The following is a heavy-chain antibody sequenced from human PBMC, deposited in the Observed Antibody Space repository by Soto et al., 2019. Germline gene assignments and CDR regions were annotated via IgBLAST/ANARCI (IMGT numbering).Heavy chain of an antibody. CDR2: IYYSGST. V-gene: IGHV4-61*08. Sequence: SEPLSLTCTVSGGSSSSGGYYWSWISQHPGKGLEWIGYIYYSGSTYYNPSLKSRVTISVDTSKNQFSLKLSSVTAADTAVYYCARGPIVATILRYYNWFDPWGQGTLVTVSS. J-gene: IGHJ5*02. D-gene: IGHD5-12*01. CDR3: ARGPIVATILRYYNWFDP. CDR1: GGSSSSGGYY.